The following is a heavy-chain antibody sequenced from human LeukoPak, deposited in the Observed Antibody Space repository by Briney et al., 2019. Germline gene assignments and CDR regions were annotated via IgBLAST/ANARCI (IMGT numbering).Heavy chain of an antibody. CDR3: ALGRRLAVSGYYYYGMDD. J-gene: IGHJ6*02. CDR2: ISAYNGNT. CDR1: GYTFTSYA. V-gene: IGHV1-18*01. Sequence: EASVKVSCKASGYTFTSYAMNWVRQAPGQGLEWMGWISAYNGNTNYAQKLQGRVTMTTDTSTSTAYMELRSLRSDDTAVYYCALGRRLAVSGYYYYGMDDWGQGTTVTVSS. D-gene: IGHD3-16*01.